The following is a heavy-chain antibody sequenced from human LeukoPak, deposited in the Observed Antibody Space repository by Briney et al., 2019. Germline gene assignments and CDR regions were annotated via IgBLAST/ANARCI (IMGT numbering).Heavy chain of an antibody. Sequence: SETLSLTCAVYGGSFSGYYWSWIRQPPGEGLEWIGEINHSGSTNYNPSLKSRVTISVDTSKNQFSLKLSSVTAADTAVYYCARRPTWGDFWSGYYLGFDYWGQGTLVTVSS. CDR3: ARRPTWGDFWSGYYLGFDY. CDR1: GGSFSGYY. V-gene: IGHV4-34*01. J-gene: IGHJ4*02. D-gene: IGHD3-3*01. CDR2: INHSGST.